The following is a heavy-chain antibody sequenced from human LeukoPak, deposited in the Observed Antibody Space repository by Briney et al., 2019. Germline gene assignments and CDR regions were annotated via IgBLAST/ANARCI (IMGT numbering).Heavy chain of an antibody. Sequence: GGSLRLSCAASGFTFSSYAMSWVRQAPGKGLEWVSAISGSGGSTYYADSVKGRFTISRDNSKNTLYLQMNSLRAEDTAVYYCAKEKTYYDFWSGYSARYFDYWGQGTLVTVSS. CDR1: GFTFSSYA. D-gene: IGHD3-3*01. J-gene: IGHJ4*02. V-gene: IGHV3-23*01. CDR3: AKEKTYYDFWSGYSARYFDY. CDR2: ISGSGGST.